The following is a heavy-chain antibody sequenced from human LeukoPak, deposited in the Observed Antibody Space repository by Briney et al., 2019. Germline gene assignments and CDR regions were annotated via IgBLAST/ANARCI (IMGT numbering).Heavy chain of an antibody. CDR1: GFTFSSYA. CDR2: ISGSGGST. CDR3: ARDHYSWFDP. V-gene: IGHV3-23*01. J-gene: IGHJ5*02. Sequence: GGSLRLSCAASGFTFSSYAISWVRQAPGKGLEWVSAISGSGGSTYYADSVKGRFTISRDNSKNTLYLQMNSLRAEDTAVYYCARDHYSWFDPWGQGTLVTVSS.